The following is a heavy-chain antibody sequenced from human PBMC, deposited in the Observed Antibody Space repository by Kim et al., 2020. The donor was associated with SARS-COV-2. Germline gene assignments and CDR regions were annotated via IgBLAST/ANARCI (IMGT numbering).Heavy chain of an antibody. CDR3: AKDLRVRLTYYDILTGYDY. J-gene: IGHJ4*02. V-gene: IGHV3-23*01. CDR1: GFTFSSYA. CDR2: ISGSGGST. D-gene: IGHD3-9*01. Sequence: GGSLRLSCAASGFTFSSYAMSWVRQAPGKGLEWVSAISGSGGSTYYADSVKGRFTISRDNSKNTLYLQMNSLRAEDTAVYYCAKDLRVRLTYYDILTGYDYWGQGTLVTVSS.